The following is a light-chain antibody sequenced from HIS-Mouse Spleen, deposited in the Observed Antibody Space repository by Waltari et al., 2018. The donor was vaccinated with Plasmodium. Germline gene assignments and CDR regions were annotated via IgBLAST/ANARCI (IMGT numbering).Light chain of an antibody. V-gene: IGLV2-23*01. CDR2: EGS. Sequence: QSALPQPASVSGSPGQSITISCTGTSSYVGSYNLVTWYQQHPGKALKLMIYEGSKRPSVVSNRFSGSKSGNTASLTSSGLQAEDEADYYCCSYAGSSTYVFGTGTKVTVL. CDR3: CSYAGSSTYV. CDR1: SSYVGSYNL. J-gene: IGLJ1*01.